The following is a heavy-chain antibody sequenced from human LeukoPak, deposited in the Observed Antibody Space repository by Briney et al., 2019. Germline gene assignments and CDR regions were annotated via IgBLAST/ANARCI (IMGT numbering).Heavy chain of an antibody. CDR3: ARVGKDCSSTSCYHFDY. CDR2: ISYDGSNK. D-gene: IGHD2-2*01. J-gene: IGHJ4*02. CDR1: GFTFSRFA. Sequence: GRSLRLSCAASGFTFSRFAMYWVRQAPVKGLEWVAVISYDGSNKYYADSVKGRFTISRDNSKNSLYLQMNSLRAEDTAVYYCARVGKDCSSTSCYHFDYWGQGTLVTVSS. V-gene: IGHV3-30-3*01.